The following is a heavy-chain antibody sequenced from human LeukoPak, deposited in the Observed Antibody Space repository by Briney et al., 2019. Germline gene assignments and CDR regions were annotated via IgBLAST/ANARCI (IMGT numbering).Heavy chain of an antibody. CDR1: GGSISPYY. Sequence: SETLSLTCTVSGGSISPYYWTWIRQPPGKGLEWIGCIYYSGSTNYNPSLRSRVTISVDTSKNQFSLKLSSVTAADTAVYYCARGGFGSSTWYFEVDPWGQGTPVTVSS. CDR3: ARGGFGSSTWYFEVDP. J-gene: IGHJ5*02. V-gene: IGHV4-59*01. CDR2: IYYSGST. D-gene: IGHD6-13*01.